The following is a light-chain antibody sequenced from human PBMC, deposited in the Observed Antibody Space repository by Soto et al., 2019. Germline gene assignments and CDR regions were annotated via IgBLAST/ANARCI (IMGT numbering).Light chain of an antibody. CDR1: QYIGST. Sequence: EIVLTQSPATLSVSPGDRATLSCRASQYIGSTIAWYQQRSGQAPRLLIYGASSRATGIPDRFSGSGSGTDFTLTISRLEPEDFAVYYCQQYGSSPFTFGPGTKVDIK. CDR3: QQYGSSPFT. J-gene: IGKJ3*01. V-gene: IGKV3-20*01. CDR2: GAS.